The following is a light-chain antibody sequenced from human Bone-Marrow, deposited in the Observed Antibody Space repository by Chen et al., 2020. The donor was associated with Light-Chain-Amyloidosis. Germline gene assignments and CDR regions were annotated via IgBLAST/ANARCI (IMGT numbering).Light chain of an antibody. Sequence: QSALTHPASVSGSTGQSITLSCTGTSSDVGGYNYASWYQQHPGKAPKLMIYDVSNRPSGVSNRFSGSKSGNTASLTISGLQAEDEADYYCSSYTSSSTPVFGGGTKLTVL. V-gene: IGLV2-14*01. CDR2: DVS. CDR3: SSYTSSSTPV. J-gene: IGLJ2*01. CDR1: SSDVGGYNY.